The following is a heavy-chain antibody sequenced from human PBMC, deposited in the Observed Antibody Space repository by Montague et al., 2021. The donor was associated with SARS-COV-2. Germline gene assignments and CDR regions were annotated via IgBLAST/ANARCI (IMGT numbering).Heavy chain of an antibody. CDR2: IYYNGYT. D-gene: IGHD3-22*01. CDR1: GDSISTYY. V-gene: IGHV4-59*01. CDR3: ARGGATYYYDTSGYVNAFDT. J-gene: IGHJ3*02. Sequence: SETQSLTCTVSGDSISTYYWSWIRQPPGKGLEWIGYIYYNGYTNXXPSLKSRVTISVDTSKNLFSLRLSSVTAADTAVYFCARGGATYYYDTSGYVNAFDTWGQGTMVTVSS.